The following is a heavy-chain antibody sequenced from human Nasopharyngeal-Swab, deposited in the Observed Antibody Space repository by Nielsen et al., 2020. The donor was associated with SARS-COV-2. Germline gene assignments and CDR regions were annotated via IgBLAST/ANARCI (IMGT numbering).Heavy chain of an antibody. Sequence: SETLSLTCTVSGGSISSGSYYWGRIRQPPGKGLEWIGSIYYSGSTYYNPSLKSRVTISVDTSKNQFSLKLSSVTAADTAVYYCARLTVSSSGISSGAFDIWGQGTIVTVSS. V-gene: IGHV4-39*01. J-gene: IGHJ3*02. CDR1: GGSISSGSYY. CDR3: ARLTVSSSGISSGAFDI. D-gene: IGHD6-19*01. CDR2: IYYSGST.